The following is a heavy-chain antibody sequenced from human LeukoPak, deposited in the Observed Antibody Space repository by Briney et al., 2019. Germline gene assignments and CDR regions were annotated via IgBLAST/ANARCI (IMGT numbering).Heavy chain of an antibody. V-gene: IGHV3-21*01. CDR2: ISRSSSYI. D-gene: IGHD3-3*01. CDR1: GFTFSSYS. Sequence: GGSLRLSCAASGFTFSSYSMNWVRQAPGKGLEWVSSISRSSSYINYADSLKGRFTTSRDNAKNSVYLQMNSLRAEDTAVYYCARVYQGVAIFDGIDYWGQGTLVTVSS. J-gene: IGHJ4*02. CDR3: ARVYQGVAIFDGIDY.